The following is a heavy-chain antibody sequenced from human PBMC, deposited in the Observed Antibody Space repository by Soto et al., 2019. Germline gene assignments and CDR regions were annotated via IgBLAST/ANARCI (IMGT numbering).Heavy chain of an antibody. CDR2: IDNSGST. Sequence: SETLSLTCTVSGASVSTGVYYWTWIRQHPGKGLEWIGYIDNSGSTYYNPSLTGRVDISVDTSKNQFSLNLQSLAAADTAFYYCAGAVSDFDVRRYRTSYFDQWGQGILVTVSS. V-gene: IGHV4-31*03. J-gene: IGHJ4*02. CDR1: GASVSTGVYY. D-gene: IGHD3-10*02. CDR3: AGAVSDFDVRRYRTSYFDQ.